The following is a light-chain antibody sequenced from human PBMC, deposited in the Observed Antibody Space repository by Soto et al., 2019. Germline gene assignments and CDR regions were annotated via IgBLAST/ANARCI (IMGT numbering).Light chain of an antibody. CDR2: AAS. CDR1: QSISSN. J-gene: IGKJ4*01. V-gene: IGKV1-39*01. Sequence: DIRMTHSPASLSASVGDRVTITCVASQSISSNLNWYQQKPGKAPKLLIYAASSLQSGVPSRFSGGGSGTDFTLTISSLQPEDFATYSCQQSYSTPLTFGGGTKVDIK. CDR3: QQSYSTPLT.